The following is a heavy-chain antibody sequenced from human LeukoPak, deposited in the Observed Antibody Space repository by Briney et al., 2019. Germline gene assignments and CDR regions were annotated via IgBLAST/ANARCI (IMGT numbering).Heavy chain of an antibody. Sequence: GGSLRLSCAASGFTFSNYWMSWVRQAPGMGLEWVATIKEDGSEKYYVDSVKGRFTISRDNAKNSLYLQTNSLRAEDTAVYYCATPASRTVDCWGQGTLVTVSS. D-gene: IGHD1-1*01. V-gene: IGHV3-7*01. J-gene: IGHJ4*02. CDR3: ATPASRTVDC. CDR2: IKEDGSEK. CDR1: GFTFSNYW.